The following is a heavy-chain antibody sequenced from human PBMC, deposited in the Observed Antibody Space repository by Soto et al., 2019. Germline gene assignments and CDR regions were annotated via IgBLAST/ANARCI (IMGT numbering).Heavy chain of an antibody. CDR2: IYRTGST. V-gene: IGHV4-4*02. CDR1: GGSFTSNNW. J-gene: IGHJ4*02. D-gene: IGHD1-7*01. Sequence: TLSLTCAVSGGSFTSNNWWTWVRQPPGQGLEWIGEIYRTGSTNYNPSLKSRVTISLDKAEKQIPVKVTSLAAADTAVYYCASRDPGTSVDYWGQGTLVTVSS. CDR3: ASRDPGTSVDY.